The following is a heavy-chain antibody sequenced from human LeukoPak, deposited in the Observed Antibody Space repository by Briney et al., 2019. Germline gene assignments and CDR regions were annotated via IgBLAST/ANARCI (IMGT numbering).Heavy chain of an antibody. CDR2: IYHSGST. CDR1: GGSFSGYY. J-gene: IGHJ4*02. V-gene: IGHV4-34*01. D-gene: IGHD6-13*01. CDR3: AKEKDYSSSWPLDY. Sequence: SETLSLTCAVYGGSFSGYYWSWIRQPPGKGLEWIGSIYHSGSTYYNPSLKSRVTISVDTSKNQFSLKLSSVTAADTAVYYCAKEKDYSSSWPLDYWGQGTLVTVSS.